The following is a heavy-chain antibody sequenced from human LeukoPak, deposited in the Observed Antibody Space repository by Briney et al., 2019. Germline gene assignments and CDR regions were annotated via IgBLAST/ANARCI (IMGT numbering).Heavy chain of an antibody. J-gene: IGHJ3*02. D-gene: IGHD6-19*01. CDR3: ARGGEISPHPYSSGWYDAFDI. V-gene: IGHV4-34*01. CDR1: GGTLADYY. CDR2: INHSGST. Sequence: SSETLSLTCAVYGGTLADYYWSWIRQPPGKGLEWIGEINHSGSTNYNPSLKSRVTISVDTPKNQFSLKLSSVTAADTAVYYCARGGEISPHPYSSGWYDAFDIWGQGTMVTVSS.